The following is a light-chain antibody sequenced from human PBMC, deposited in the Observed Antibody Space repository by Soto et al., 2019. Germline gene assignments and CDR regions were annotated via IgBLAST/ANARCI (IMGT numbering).Light chain of an antibody. J-gene: IGKJ1*01. V-gene: IGKV1-5*01. Sequence: DIHMTQSPPTLPAFVGDTVTITCRASQSVSSWLAWYQQKPGTAPNLLIYDASSLASGVPSRFSGSGSGTKFTLTIRSLQSYYFATYPCQPYISLPTTFCQCPKV. CDR1: QSVSSW. CDR3: QPYISLPTT. CDR2: DAS.